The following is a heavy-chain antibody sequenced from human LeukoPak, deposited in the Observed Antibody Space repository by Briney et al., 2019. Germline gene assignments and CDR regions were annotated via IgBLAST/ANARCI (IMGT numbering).Heavy chain of an antibody. Sequence: GGSLRLSCAASGFTFSSYWMNWVRRAPGKGLEWVANIKQVESEKYYVDSVKGRFTISRDNAKNSLYLQMNNLRAEDTAVYYCARVLDSSTSRYQSLKYWGQGTLVTVSS. D-gene: IGHD2-2*01. CDR2: IKQVESEK. J-gene: IGHJ1*01. CDR3: ARVLDSSTSRYQSLKY. V-gene: IGHV3-7*01. CDR1: GFTFSSYW.